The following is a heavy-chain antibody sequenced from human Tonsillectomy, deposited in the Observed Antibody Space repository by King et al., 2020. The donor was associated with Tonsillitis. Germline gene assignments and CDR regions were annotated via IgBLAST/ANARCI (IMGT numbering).Heavy chain of an antibody. CDR1: GFTFSSYS. Sequence: DVQLVESGGGLVKPGGSLRLSCAASGFTFSSYSMNWVRQAPGKGLEWVSSISSSSSYIYYADSLKGRFTISRDSAKNSLYLQMNSLRAEDTAVYYCAKDWGYCSGGACYPDYWGQGTLDTVSS. V-gene: IGHV3-21*01. CDR3: AKDWGYCSGGACYPDY. D-gene: IGHD2-15*01. J-gene: IGHJ4*02. CDR2: ISSSSSYI.